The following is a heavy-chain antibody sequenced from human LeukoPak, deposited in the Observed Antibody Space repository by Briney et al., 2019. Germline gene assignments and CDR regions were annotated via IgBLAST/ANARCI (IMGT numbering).Heavy chain of an antibody. D-gene: IGHD3-22*01. J-gene: IGHJ4*02. CDR3: ARTSLYYYDSSGYYGY. Sequence: GGSLRLSCAASGFTFSSYAMHWVRQAPGKGLEWVAVISYDGSNKYYADSVKGRFTISRDNSKNTLNLQMNSLRAEDTAVYYCARTSLYYYDSSGYYGYWGQGTLVTVSS. V-gene: IGHV3-30-3*01. CDR2: ISYDGSNK. CDR1: GFTFSSYA.